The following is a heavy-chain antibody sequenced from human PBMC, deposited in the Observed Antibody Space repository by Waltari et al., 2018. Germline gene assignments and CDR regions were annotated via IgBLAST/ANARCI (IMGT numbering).Heavy chain of an antibody. CDR2: INHSGST. J-gene: IGHJ5*02. CDR3: ARGKRGNAPYNWCAP. Sequence: QVQLQQGGAGLLKPSETLSLTCAVSCGSFSGYYWSWLRRPPGKGLEWIGEINHSGSTNYNPSLKSRVTISVDTSKNQFSLKLSSVTAADTAVYYCARGKRGNAPYNWCAPWGQGTLVTVSS. V-gene: IGHV4-34*01. D-gene: IGHD5-12*01. CDR1: CGSFSGYY.